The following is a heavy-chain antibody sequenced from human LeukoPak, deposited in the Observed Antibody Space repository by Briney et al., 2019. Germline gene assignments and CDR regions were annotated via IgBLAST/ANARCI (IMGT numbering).Heavy chain of an antibody. CDR1: GGSISSGGYY. Sequence: SETLSLTCTVSGGSISSGGYYWSWIRQHPGKGLEWIGYINYSGSTYYNPSLKSRVTISVDTSKNQFSLKLSSATAADTAVYYCARGGVESSRYYYDGDYFDYWGQGTLVTVSS. CDR2: INYSGST. D-gene: IGHD3-22*01. V-gene: IGHV4-31*03. CDR3: ARGGVESSRYYYDGDYFDY. J-gene: IGHJ4*02.